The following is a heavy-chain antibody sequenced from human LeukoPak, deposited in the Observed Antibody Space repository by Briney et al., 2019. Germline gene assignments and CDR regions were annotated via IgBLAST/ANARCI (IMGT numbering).Heavy chain of an antibody. Sequence: EASVKVSCKASGHTSTGYYMHWVRQAPGQGLEWMGWINPNSGGTNYAQKFQGRVTMTRDTSISTAYMELSRLRSDDTAVYYCARDWSSGYSDYWGQGTLVTVSS. CDR2: INPNSGGT. CDR3: ARDWSSGYSDY. V-gene: IGHV1-2*02. CDR1: GHTSTGYY. D-gene: IGHD3-22*01. J-gene: IGHJ4*02.